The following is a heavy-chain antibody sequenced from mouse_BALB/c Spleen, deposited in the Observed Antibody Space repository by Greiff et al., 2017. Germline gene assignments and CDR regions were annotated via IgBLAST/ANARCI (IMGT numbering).Heavy chain of an antibody. Sequence: EVQGVESGPGLVKPSQSLSLTCTVTGYSITSDYAWNWIRQFPGNKLEWMGYISYSGSTSYNPSLKSRISITRDTSKNQFFLQLNSVTTEDTATYYCARGYYGSSPAWFAYWGQGTLVTGSA. D-gene: IGHD1-1*01. J-gene: IGHJ3*01. CDR1: GYSITSDYA. CDR3: ARGYYGSSPAWFAY. CDR2: ISYSGST. V-gene: IGHV3-2*02.